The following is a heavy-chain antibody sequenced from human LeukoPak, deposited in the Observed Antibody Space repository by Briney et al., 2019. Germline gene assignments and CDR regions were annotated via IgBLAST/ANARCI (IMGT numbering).Heavy chain of an antibody. CDR1: GGTFSSYA. V-gene: IGHV1-18*01. Sequence: GASVKVSCKASGGTFSSYAISWVRQAPGQGLEWMGWISAYNGNTNYAQKLQGRVTMTTDTSTSTAYMELRSLRSDDTAVYYCARDLRGMATPYFDYWGQGTLVTVSS. CDR3: ARDLRGMATPYFDY. D-gene: IGHD5-24*01. J-gene: IGHJ4*02. CDR2: ISAYNGNT.